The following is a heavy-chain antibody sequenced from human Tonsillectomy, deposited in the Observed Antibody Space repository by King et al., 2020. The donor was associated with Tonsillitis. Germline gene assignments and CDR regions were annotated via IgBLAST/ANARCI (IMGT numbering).Heavy chain of an antibody. CDR1: GDSVSRNSAA. Sequence: VQLQQSGPGLVKPSQTLSLTCAIPGDSVSRNSAAWNWNSQSQSRGLEWRGRTYYTSKWYNDYAVSVKSRITINPDTSRNQFSLQLNSVTPEDTAVYYCARDTRVTGESGRYAFDIWGQGTMVTVSS. J-gene: IGHJ3*02. D-gene: IGHD2-21*02. CDR3: ARDTRVTGESGRYAFDI. V-gene: IGHV6-1*01. CDR2: TYYTSKWYN.